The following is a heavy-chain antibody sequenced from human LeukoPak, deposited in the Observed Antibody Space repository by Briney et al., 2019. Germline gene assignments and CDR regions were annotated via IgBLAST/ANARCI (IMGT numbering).Heavy chain of an antibody. CDR1: GGSISSYY. J-gene: IGHJ5*02. V-gene: IGHV4-59*01. CDR3: ARDARPPQGYCSSTSCLNWFDP. CDR2: IYYSGST. D-gene: IGHD2-2*01. Sequence: KTSETLSLTCNVSGGSISSYYWSWIRQPPGKGLEWIGYIYYSGSTNYNPSLKSRVTISVDTSKNQFSLKLSSVTAADTAVYYCARDARPPQGYCSSTSCLNWFDPWGQGTLVTISS.